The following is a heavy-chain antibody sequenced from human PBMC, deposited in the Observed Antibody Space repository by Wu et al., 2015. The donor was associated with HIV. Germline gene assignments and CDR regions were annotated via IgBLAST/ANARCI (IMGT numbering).Heavy chain of an antibody. V-gene: IGHV1-69*05. CDR2: IIPIFGTA. D-gene: IGHD5-12*01. J-gene: IGHJ4*02. CDR1: GYIFSDYG. CDR3: ASSDIVAQGGLDY. Sequence: QVQLVQSGAEVKKPGASVNISCNTSGYIFSDYGISWVRQAPGQGLEWMGGIIPIFGTANYAQKFQGRVTITTDESTSTAYMELSSLRSEDTAVYYCASSDIVAQGGLDYWGQGTLVTVSS.